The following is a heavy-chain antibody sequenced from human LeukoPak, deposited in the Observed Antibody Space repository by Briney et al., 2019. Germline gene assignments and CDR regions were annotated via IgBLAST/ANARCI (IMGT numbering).Heavy chain of an antibody. Sequence: SETLSLTCTVSGGSISSSSYYWGWIRQPPGKGLEWIGSIYYSGSTYYNPSLKGRVTTSVDTSKNQFSLKLSSVTAADTAVYYCARDRGSSSWYHWFDPWGQGTLVTVSS. V-gene: IGHV4-39*02. CDR3: ARDRGSSSWYHWFDP. J-gene: IGHJ5*02. D-gene: IGHD6-13*01. CDR2: IYYSGST. CDR1: GGSISSSSYY.